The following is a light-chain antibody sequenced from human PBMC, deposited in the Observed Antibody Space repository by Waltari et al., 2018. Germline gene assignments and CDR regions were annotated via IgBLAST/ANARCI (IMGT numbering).Light chain of an antibody. CDR2: GVA. CDR1: SSDVGGFHA. Sequence: HSALTQPASVSGSPGQSITIPCTGTSSDVGGFHAVSWSQQPPGKVPKLVIYGVADRPSGISNRFSGSKSGNTASLTISGLQAEDEADYYCCSYTTSDTYVFGTGTKVIVL. V-gene: IGLV2-14*03. CDR3: CSYTTSDTYV. J-gene: IGLJ1*01.